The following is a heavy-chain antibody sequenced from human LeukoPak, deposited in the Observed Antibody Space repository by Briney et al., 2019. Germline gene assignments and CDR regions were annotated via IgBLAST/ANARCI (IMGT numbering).Heavy chain of an antibody. Sequence: SETLSLTCTVSGGSISSYYWSWIRQPPGKGLEWIGYIFYSGSTNYNPSLKSRVTISVDTSKNQFSLKLSSVTAADTAVYYCVRDFVGSGFDFDYWGQGTLVTVSS. CDR3: VRDFVGSGFDFDY. CDR2: IFYSGST. CDR1: GGSISSYY. V-gene: IGHV4-59*01. D-gene: IGHD3-10*01. J-gene: IGHJ4*02.